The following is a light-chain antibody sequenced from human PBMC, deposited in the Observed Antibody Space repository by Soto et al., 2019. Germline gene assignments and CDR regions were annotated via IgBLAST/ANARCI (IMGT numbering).Light chain of an antibody. CDR2: KPS. Sequence: DIQMTQSPSTLSASVGDRVTITCRASQSISSWLAWYQQKPGKAPKLLIYKPSSLESGVPSRFSGSGSGAAFTLTISSLQPDDFATYYCQQYNSYPLTFGGGTKVEIK. CDR3: QQYNSYPLT. V-gene: IGKV1-5*03. J-gene: IGKJ4*01. CDR1: QSISSW.